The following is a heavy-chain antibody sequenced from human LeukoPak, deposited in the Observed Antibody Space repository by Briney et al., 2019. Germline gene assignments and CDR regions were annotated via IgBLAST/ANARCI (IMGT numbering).Heavy chain of an antibody. CDR3: ASLDY. CDR2: IYSGGST. V-gene: IGHV3-53*05. Sequence: GGSLRLSCAASGFTVSNNYMYWVRQAPGKGLEWVSVIYSGGSTYYTDSVKGRFTISRDNSQSTLYLHMNSLRAEDTAVYYCASLDYWGQGTLVTVSS. CDR1: GFTVSNNY. J-gene: IGHJ4*02.